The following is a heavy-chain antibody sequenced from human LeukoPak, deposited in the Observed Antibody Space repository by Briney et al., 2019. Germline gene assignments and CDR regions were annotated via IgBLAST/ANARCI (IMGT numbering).Heavy chain of an antibody. CDR2: ISSSSSYI. Sequence: GGSLRLSCAASGFTFSSYSMNWVRQAPGKGLEWVSSISSSSSYIYYADSVKGRFTISRDNAKNSLYLQMNSLRAEDTAVYYCARNGPRGTHPKYYFDYWGQGTLVTVSS. V-gene: IGHV3-21*01. CDR1: GFTFSSYS. D-gene: IGHD3-16*01. J-gene: IGHJ4*02. CDR3: ARNGPRGTHPKYYFDY.